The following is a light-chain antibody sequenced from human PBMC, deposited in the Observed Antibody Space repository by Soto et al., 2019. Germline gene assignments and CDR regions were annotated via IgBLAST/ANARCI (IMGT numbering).Light chain of an antibody. Sequence: IQMTQSPSTLSASVGDRVTITCRASQSISSWLAWYQQKPGKAPKLLIYDASSLDSGVPSRFSGSGSGTEFTLTISGLQPDDFATYYCQQYSSFSWTFGQGTKVDIK. CDR3: QQYSSFSWT. CDR2: DAS. V-gene: IGKV1-5*01. J-gene: IGKJ1*01. CDR1: QSISSW.